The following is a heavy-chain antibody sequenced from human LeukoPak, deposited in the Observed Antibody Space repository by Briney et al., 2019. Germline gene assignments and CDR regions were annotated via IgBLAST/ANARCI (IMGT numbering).Heavy chain of an antibody. CDR2: TIPIVGVE. V-gene: IGHV1-69*02. D-gene: IGHD3-16*01. Sequence: SVKVFCKVYGGTFSKNSISWVQQAPGQGLKWMGRTIPIVGVEHYAQKFQGRVTISADMSTSTAYMDLSSLRSDDTAVYYCARVKAVGVPVAIDAYFDYGMDVWGQGTTVIVSS. CDR3: ARVKAVGVPVAIDAYFDYGMDV. CDR1: GGTFSKNS. J-gene: IGHJ6*02.